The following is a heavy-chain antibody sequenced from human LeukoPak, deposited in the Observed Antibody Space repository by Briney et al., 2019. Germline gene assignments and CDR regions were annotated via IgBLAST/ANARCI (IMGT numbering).Heavy chain of an antibody. V-gene: IGHV3-20*04. J-gene: IGHJ4*02. D-gene: IGHD4-17*01. Sequence: GGSLRLSCAASGLTFDDYGMSWVRQAPGKGLEWVSGINWNGGSTGYADSVKGRFTISRDNAKNSLYLEMNSLRAEDTAFYYCARGYGDYDFFFNYWGQGTLVTVSS. CDR1: GLTFDDYG. CDR3: ARGYGDYDFFFNY. CDR2: INWNGGST.